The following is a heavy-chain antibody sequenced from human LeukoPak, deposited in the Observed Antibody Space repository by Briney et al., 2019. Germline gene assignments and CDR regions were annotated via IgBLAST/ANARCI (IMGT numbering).Heavy chain of an antibody. CDR1: GFTFSSYS. CDR3: ARSLDYGGTYGMDV. V-gene: IGHV3-21*04. D-gene: IGHD4-23*01. J-gene: IGHJ6*02. CDR2: ISSSSSYI. Sequence: PGGSLRLSCAASGFTFSSYSMNWVRQAPGKGLEWVSSISSSSSYIYYADSVKGRFTISRDNAKNSLYLQMNSLRAEDTAVYYCARSLDYGGTYGMDVWGQGTTVTVSS.